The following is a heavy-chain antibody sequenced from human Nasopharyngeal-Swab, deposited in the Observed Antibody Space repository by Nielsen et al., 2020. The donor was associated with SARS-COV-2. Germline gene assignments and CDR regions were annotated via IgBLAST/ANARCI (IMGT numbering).Heavy chain of an antibody. CDR3: ASTAVAGKKGHFDY. CDR1: GYTFTSYY. V-gene: IGHV1-69*02. Sequence: SVKVSCKASGYTFTSYYMHWVRQAPGQGLEWMGRIIPILGIANYAQKFQGRVTITADKSTSTAYMELSSLRSEDTAVYYCASTAVAGKKGHFDYWGQGTLVTVSS. J-gene: IGHJ4*02. CDR2: IIPILGIA. D-gene: IGHD6-19*01.